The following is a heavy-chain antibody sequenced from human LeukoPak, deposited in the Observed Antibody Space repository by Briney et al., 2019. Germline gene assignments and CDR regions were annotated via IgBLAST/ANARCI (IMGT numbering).Heavy chain of an antibody. Sequence: GESLKISCKGSGYSFINYWLGWVRQMPGKGLEWMGIIYPGDSDTRYSPSFQGQVSISADRSISTVYLQWSSLKASDTAIYYCARHGERSFSPWYFDNWGQGTLVTVSS. V-gene: IGHV5-51*01. CDR1: GYSFINYW. D-gene: IGHD1-14*01. CDR3: ARHGERSFSPWYFDN. CDR2: IYPGDSDT. J-gene: IGHJ4*02.